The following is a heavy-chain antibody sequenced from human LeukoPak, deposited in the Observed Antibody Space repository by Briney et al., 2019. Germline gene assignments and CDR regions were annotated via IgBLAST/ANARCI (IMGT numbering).Heavy chain of an antibody. Sequence: GGSLRLSCAASGFIFSHYTMTWVRQAPGKGLEWVSSINGSGDATKYADSVMGRFTISRDNSKNTVSLQMNSLRAEDTAVYYCAKSDCGSDGCKLLNYWGQGTLVTASS. CDR2: INGSGDAT. V-gene: IGHV3-23*01. CDR3: AKSDCGSDGCKLLNY. D-gene: IGHD2-21*01. J-gene: IGHJ4*02. CDR1: GFIFSHYT.